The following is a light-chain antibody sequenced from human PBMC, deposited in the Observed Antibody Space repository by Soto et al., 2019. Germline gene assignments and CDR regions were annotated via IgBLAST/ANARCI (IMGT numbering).Light chain of an antibody. J-gene: IGKJ4*01. V-gene: IGKV3D-20*01. CDR3: HQYGSSLLT. CDR1: QSVSSNY. Sequence: EIVLTQSPATLSLSPGERATLSCGASQSVSSNYIAWYQQKPGLAPRLLIYDASSRATGIPDRFSGSGSGTDFTLTITRLEPEDSAVYYCHQYGSSLLTFGGGTKVEIK. CDR2: DAS.